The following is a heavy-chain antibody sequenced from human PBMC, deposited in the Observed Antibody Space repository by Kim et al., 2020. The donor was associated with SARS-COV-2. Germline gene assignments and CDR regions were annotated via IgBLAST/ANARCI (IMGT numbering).Heavy chain of an antibody. CDR2: MNPNSGNT. CDR1: GYTFTSYD. D-gene: IGHD3-16*02. J-gene: IGHJ4*02. Sequence: ASVKVSCKASGYTFTSYDINWVRQATGQGLEWMGWMNPNSGNTGYAQKFQGRVTMTRNTSISTAYMELSSLRSEDTAVYYCARGFFFPNPTSLGELSSDKSDYWGQGTLVTVSS. V-gene: IGHV1-8*01. CDR3: ARGFFFPNPTSLGELSSDKSDY.